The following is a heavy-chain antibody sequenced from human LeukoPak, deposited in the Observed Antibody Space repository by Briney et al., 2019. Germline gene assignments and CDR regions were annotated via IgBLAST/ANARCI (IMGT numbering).Heavy chain of an antibody. Sequence: NPERSLRLSCAASGFTFRHYAVHWVRQAPGRGLEWVAVLSFDGAHKYYAESVKGRITISKDNSNNTLFLQMDSLRLEDTALYYCVRARAGGLDYWGQGTLVTVSS. D-gene: IGHD3-16*01. J-gene: IGHJ4*02. CDR2: LSFDGAHK. V-gene: IGHV3-30*04. CDR3: VRARAGGLDY. CDR1: GFTFRHYA.